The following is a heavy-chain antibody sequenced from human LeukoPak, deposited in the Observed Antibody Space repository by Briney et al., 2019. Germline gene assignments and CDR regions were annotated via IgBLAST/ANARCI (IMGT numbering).Heavy chain of an antibody. CDR1: GYTFTGYY. CDR3: ARLTIGDYGDRESGFDY. J-gene: IGHJ4*02. Sequence: ASVKVSCKASGYTFTGYYMHWVRQAPGQGLEWMGWINPNSGGTNYAQKFQGRVTITADESTSTAYMDLSSLRSEDTAVYYCARLTIGDYGDRESGFDYWGQGTLVTVSS. CDR2: INPNSGGT. D-gene: IGHD4-17*01. V-gene: IGHV1-2*02.